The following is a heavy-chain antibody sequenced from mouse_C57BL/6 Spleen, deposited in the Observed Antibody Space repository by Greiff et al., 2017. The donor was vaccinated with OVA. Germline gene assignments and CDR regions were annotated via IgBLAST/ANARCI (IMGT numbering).Heavy chain of an antibody. D-gene: IGHD4-1*01. V-gene: IGHV1-69*01. CDR1: GYTFTSYW. CDR2: IDPSDSYT. CDR3: ARKGKNWGPFDY. Sequence: QVQLQQPGAELVMPGASVKLSCKASGYTFTSYWMHWVKQRPGQGLEWIGEIDPSDSYTNYNQKFKGKSTLTVDKSSSTAYMQLSSLTSEDSAVYYCARKGKNWGPFDYWGQGTTLTVSS. J-gene: IGHJ2*01.